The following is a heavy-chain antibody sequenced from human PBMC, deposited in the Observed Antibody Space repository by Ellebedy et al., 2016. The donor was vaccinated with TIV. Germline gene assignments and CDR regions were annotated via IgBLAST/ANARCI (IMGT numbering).Heavy chain of an antibody. D-gene: IGHD7-27*01. Sequence: GESLKISCKGSGYNFATYWIAWVRQMPGKGLEWMGIIYPDDSDTTYSPSFQGQVTISVDKSINTAFLVWSSLKASDTAMYYCAAYPKWGTTYYFDYWGQGTLVTVSS. CDR1: GYNFATYW. V-gene: IGHV5-51*01. CDR3: AAYPKWGTTYYFDY. J-gene: IGHJ4*02. CDR2: IYPDDSDT.